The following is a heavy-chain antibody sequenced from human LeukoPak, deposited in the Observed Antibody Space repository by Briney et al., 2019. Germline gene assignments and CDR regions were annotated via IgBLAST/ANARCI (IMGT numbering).Heavy chain of an antibody. CDR3: AKGAPLLA. J-gene: IGHJ4*02. CDR2: ISSSSSYI. Sequence: PGGSLRLSCAASGFTFSSYSVNWVRQAPGERLEWVSSISSSSSYIYXADSVKGRFTISRDNSKNTLYLQMNSLRAEDTAVYYCAKGAPLLAGGQGTLVTVSS. V-gene: IGHV3-21*04. CDR1: GFTFSSYS.